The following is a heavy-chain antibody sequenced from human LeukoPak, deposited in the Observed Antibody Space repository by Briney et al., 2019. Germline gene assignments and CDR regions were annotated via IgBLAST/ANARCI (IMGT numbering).Heavy chain of an antibody. CDR3: ASAGVGIHFDY. CDR2: IHYSGST. D-gene: IGHD2-21*01. Sequence: SETLSLTCTVSGGSISSYYWSWIRQPPGKGLEWIGSIHYSGSTYYNPSLKSRVTISVDTSKNQFSLKLSSVTAADTAVYYCASAGVGIHFDYWGQGTLVTVSS. CDR1: GGSISSYY. J-gene: IGHJ4*02. V-gene: IGHV4-39*07.